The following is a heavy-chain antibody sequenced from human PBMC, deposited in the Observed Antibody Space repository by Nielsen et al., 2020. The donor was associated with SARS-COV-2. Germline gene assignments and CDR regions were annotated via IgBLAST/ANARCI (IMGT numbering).Heavy chain of an antibody. CDR2: VSGDSAATT. D-gene: IGHD3-9*01. CDR3: ATDYDILTGYYTDGGYYFDY. J-gene: IGHJ4*02. CDR1: GYTFSAYA. V-gene: IGHV3-23*01. Sequence: GESLKISCEASGYTFSAYAMIWVRQAAGKGLEWVSAVSGDSAATTYYPDSVKGRFIISRDNSKNTLYLQMNSLRAEDTAVYYCATDYDILTGYYTDGGYYFDYWGQGTLVTVSS.